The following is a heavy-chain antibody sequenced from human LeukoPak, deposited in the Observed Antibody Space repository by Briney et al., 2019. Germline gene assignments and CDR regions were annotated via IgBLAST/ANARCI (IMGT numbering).Heavy chain of an antibody. CDR3: ATAVVPAAIRSYYMDV. CDR1: GYTFTGYY. Sequence: ASVKVSCKASGYTFTGYYMHWVRQAPGQGLEWMGWINPNSGGTNYAQKFQGRVTMTRDTSISTAYMELSRLRSDDTAVYYCATAVVPAAIRSYYMDVWGKGTRVTVSS. D-gene: IGHD2-2*01. J-gene: IGHJ6*03. CDR2: INPNSGGT. V-gene: IGHV1-2*02.